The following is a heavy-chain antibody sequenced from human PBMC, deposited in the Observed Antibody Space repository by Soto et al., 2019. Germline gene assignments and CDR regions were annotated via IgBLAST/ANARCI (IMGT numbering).Heavy chain of an antibody. D-gene: IGHD6-19*01. CDR1: GFTFSSYA. V-gene: IGHV3-23*01. CDR3: ATGIAVAGTRWYFDL. Sequence: EVQLLESGGGLVQPGGSLRLSCAASGFTFSSYAMSWVRQAPGKRLEWDSAISGSGGSTYYADSVKGRFTISRDNSKNTLYLQMNSLRAEDTAVYYCATGIAVAGTRWYFDLWGRGTLVTVSS. CDR2: ISGSGGST. J-gene: IGHJ2*01.